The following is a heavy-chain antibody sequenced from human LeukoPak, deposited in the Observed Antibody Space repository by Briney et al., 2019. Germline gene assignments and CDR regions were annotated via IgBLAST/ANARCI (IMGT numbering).Heavy chain of an antibody. Sequence: SETLSLTCAVSGYSISSGYYGGWIRQPPGKGLEWIGSIYRSGSTYYNPSLKSRLTISVDTSKNQFSLKLSSVTAADTAVYYCARLKSSSWRFDYWGQGTLVTVSS. CDR3: ARLKSSSWRFDY. V-gene: IGHV4-38-2*01. CDR1: GYSISSGYY. CDR2: IYRSGST. J-gene: IGHJ4*02. D-gene: IGHD6-13*01.